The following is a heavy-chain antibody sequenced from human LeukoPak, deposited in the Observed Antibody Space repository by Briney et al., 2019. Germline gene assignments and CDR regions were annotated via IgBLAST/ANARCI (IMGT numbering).Heavy chain of an antibody. CDR3: ARGWELWHFDY. Sequence: VASVKVSCKASGGTFSSYAISWVRQAPGQGLEWMGGIIPIFGTANYAQKFQGRVTITADESTSTAYMELSSLRSEDTAVYYCARGWELWHFDYWGQGTLVTVSS. CDR1: GGTFSSYA. CDR2: IIPIFGTA. D-gene: IGHD1-26*01. V-gene: IGHV1-69*13. J-gene: IGHJ4*02.